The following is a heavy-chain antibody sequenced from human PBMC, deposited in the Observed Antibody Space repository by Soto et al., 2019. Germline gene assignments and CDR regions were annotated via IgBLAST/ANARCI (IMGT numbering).Heavy chain of an antibody. CDR2: ISYDGSNK. Sequence: GGSLRLSCAASGFTFSSYAMHWVRQAPGKGLEWVAVISYDGSNKYYEDSVKGRFTISRDNSKNTLYLQMNSLRAEDTAVYYCARERGIAVAGKGYYFDYWGQGTLVTVSS. CDR1: GFTFSSYA. CDR3: ARERGIAVAGKGYYFDY. D-gene: IGHD6-19*01. V-gene: IGHV3-30-3*01. J-gene: IGHJ4*02.